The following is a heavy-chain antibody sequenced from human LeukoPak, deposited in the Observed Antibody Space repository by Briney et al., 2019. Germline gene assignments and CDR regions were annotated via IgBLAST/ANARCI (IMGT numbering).Heavy chain of an antibody. Sequence: SETLSLTCTVSGGSISTSNYYWGWIRQPAGKGLEWIGRIYTSGSTNYNPSLKSRVTMSVDTSKNQFSLKLSSVTAADTAVYYCARYSPVKYQRGFDYWGQGTLVTVSS. J-gene: IGHJ4*02. V-gene: IGHV4-61*02. CDR1: GGSISTSNYY. CDR2: IYTSGST. D-gene: IGHD6-25*01. CDR3: ARYSPVKYQRGFDY.